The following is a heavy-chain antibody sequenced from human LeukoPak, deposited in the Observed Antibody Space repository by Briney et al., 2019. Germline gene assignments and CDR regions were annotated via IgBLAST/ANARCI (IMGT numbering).Heavy chain of an antibody. D-gene: IGHD3-16*01. CDR3: ALLRRNYDAYRADDY. Sequence: QTLTLTCTFSGFSLSTSGVGVGWSRQPPGKALEWLALIYWDDDKRYSPSLKSRLTITKDTSKNQVVLTVTNMDPVDTATYYCALLRRNYDAYRADDYWGQGALVTVSS. J-gene: IGHJ4*02. V-gene: IGHV2-5*02. CDR2: IYWDDDK. CDR1: GFSLSTSGVG.